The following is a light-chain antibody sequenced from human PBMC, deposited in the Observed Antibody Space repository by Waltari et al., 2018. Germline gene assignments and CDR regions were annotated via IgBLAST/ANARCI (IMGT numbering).Light chain of an antibody. CDR3: QHYEGWPPWT. J-gene: IGKJ1*01. CDR2: AAS. V-gene: IGKV3-15*01. Sequence: EIVLTQSPATLSVSPGERATLSCRASQRVSTKVAWYQQRPGQAPRLRIYAASSRATGVPARFGGSGSETDFTLTISGLQSEDFAVYYCQHYEGWPPWTFGQGTKV. CDR1: QRVSTK.